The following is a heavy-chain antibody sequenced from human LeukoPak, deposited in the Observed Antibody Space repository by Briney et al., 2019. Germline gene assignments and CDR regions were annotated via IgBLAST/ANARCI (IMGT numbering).Heavy chain of an antibody. J-gene: IGHJ4*02. Sequence: GGSLRLSCAASGFTFSDYYMSWIRQAPGRGLEWVSYISSSGSTIYYADSVKGRFTISRDNAKNSLYLQMNSLRAEDTAVSYCARDRGAYCGGDCYSGDFDYWGQGTLVTVSS. D-gene: IGHD2-21*01. CDR3: ARDRGAYCGGDCYSGDFDY. V-gene: IGHV3-11*04. CDR1: GFTFSDYY. CDR2: ISSSGSTI.